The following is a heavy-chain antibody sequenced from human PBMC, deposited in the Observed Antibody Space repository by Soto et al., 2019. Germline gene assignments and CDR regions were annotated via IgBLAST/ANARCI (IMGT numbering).Heavy chain of an antibody. CDR1: GTSISSTFC. D-gene: IGHD2-8*02. Sequence: SETLSLICVVSGTSISSTFCWNCVRRAPGKGMEWIGEMYHSGTAKYNPSLKSRVTISVDKSKNEFSLRLTSVTAADTAMYYCAIFFPCFVVVLYLNPSWGQRSSVTGSS. J-gene: IGHJ5*02. V-gene: IGHV4-4*02. CDR3: AIFFPCFVVVLYLNPS. CDR2: MYHSGTA.